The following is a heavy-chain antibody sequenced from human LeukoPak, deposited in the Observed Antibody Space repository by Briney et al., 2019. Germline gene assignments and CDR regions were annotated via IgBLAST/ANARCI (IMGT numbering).Heavy chain of an antibody. V-gene: IGHV1-69*06. CDR1: GGTFSSYA. CDR2: IIPIFGTA. CDR3: ARALGAAAGFMLGGWFDP. J-gene: IGHJ5*02. Sequence: ASVKVSCKASGGTFSSYAISWVRQAPGQGLEWMGGIIPIFGTANYAQKFQGRVTITADKSTSTAYMELSSLRSEDTAVYYCARALGAAAGFMLGGWFDPWGQGTLVTVSS. D-gene: IGHD6-13*01.